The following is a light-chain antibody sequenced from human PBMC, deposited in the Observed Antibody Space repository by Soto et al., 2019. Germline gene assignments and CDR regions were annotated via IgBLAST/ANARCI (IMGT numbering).Light chain of an antibody. Sequence: QPVLTQSPSASASLGDSVKLTCTLSSGHSSYAIAWHQQQPEKGPRYLMKLNSDGSHSKGDGIPDRFSGSSSGAERYLTISRLQSEEEDDYYCQTWGTGIRVFGGGTKLTVL. J-gene: IGLJ3*02. CDR2: LNSDGSH. CDR1: SGHSSYA. CDR3: QTWGTGIRV. V-gene: IGLV4-69*01.